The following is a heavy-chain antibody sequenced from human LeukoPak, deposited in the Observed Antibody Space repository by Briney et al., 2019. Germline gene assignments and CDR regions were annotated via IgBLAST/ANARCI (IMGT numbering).Heavy chain of an antibody. V-gene: IGHV1-8*01. CDR1: GYTFTSYD. CDR2: MNPNSGNT. Sequence: ASVKVSCKASGYTFTSYDINWVRQATGQGLEWMGWMNPNSGNTGYAQKFQGRVTMTRNTSISTAYMELSSLRSEDTAVYYCARVGEDYYYDSSGYSDYWGQGTLVTVSS. J-gene: IGHJ4*02. D-gene: IGHD3-22*01. CDR3: ARVGEDYYYDSSGYSDY.